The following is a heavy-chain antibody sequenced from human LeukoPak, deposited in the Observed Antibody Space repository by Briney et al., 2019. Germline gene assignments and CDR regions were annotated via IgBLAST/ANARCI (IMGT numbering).Heavy chain of an antibody. V-gene: IGHV3-30*02. CDR1: GFSFKRYN. J-gene: IGHJ4*02. D-gene: IGHD6-19*01. CDR2: IEDDGSNK. Sequence: GGSLRLSCAASGFSFKRYNMHWVRQAPGKGLEWVAFIEDDGSNKNYADAVKGRFTVSRDNSINTLYLRMNSLRIEDMAVYYCAKDSAWATDYWGRGTLVTVSS. CDR3: AKDSAWATDY.